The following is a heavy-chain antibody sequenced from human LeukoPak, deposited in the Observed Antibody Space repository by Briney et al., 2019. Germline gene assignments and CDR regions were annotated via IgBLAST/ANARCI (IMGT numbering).Heavy chain of an antibody. CDR2: IIPIFGTA. Sequence: ASVKVSCKASGGTFSSYAISWVRQAPGQGLEWMGGIIPIFGTANYAQKFQGRVTITADESTSTAYMELSSLRSEDTAVYYCARADCSGGSCYFDYWGQGTLVTVSS. D-gene: IGHD2-15*01. CDR1: GGTFSSYA. CDR3: ARADCSGGSCYFDY. J-gene: IGHJ4*02. V-gene: IGHV1-69*13.